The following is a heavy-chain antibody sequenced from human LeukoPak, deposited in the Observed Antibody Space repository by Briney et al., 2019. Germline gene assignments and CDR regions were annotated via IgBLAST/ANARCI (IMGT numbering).Heavy chain of an antibody. V-gene: IGHV3-66*01. CDR3: AKDPTHYRVWDYYETIGLSY. CDR2: IYSGGST. D-gene: IGHD3-22*01. Sequence: GGSLRLSCVASGFTVSSNYMSWVRQAPGKGLEWVSVIYSGGSTYYADSVKGRFTISRDNSKNTLNLQMNSLRAEDTAVYYCAKDPTHYRVWDYYETIGLSYWGQGTLVTVSS. J-gene: IGHJ4*02. CDR1: GFTVSSNY.